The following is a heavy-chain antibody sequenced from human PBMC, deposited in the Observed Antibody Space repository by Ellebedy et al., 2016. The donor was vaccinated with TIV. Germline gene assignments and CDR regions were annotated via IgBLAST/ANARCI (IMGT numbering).Heavy chain of an antibody. Sequence: MPSETLSLTCAVSGGTLTGFYWTFIRQSPGKGLEWIGYVYYSGSTNYSPSLKSRVTISVDTSKNQFSLKLSSVTAADTAVYYCARDTTDYYYGSGSYYKWFDPWGQGTLVTVSS. CDR2: VYYSGST. V-gene: IGHV4-59*01. J-gene: IGHJ5*02. D-gene: IGHD3-10*01. CDR3: ARDTTDYYYGSGSYYKWFDP. CDR1: GGTLTGFY.